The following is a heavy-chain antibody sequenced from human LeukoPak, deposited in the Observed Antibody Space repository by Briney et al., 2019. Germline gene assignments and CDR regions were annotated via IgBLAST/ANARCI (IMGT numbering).Heavy chain of an antibody. CDR3: ARGSRDGYNEYYFDY. CDR1: GGSIRSYY. Sequence: SETLSLTCTDSGGSIRSYYWTWIRQPPGKGLEWIGYIYTSGSTNYNPSLKSRVTISVDTSKNQFSLKLSSVTAAGTAVYYRARGSRDGYNEYYFDYWGQGTLVTVSS. CDR2: IYTSGST. J-gene: IGHJ4*02. D-gene: IGHD5-24*01. V-gene: IGHV4-4*09.